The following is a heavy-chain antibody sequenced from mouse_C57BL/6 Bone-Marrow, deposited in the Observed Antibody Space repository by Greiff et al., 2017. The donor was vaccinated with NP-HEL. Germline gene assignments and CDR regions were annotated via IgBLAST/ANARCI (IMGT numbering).Heavy chain of an antibody. CDR1: GYTFTDYY. CDR2: INPYNGGT. V-gene: IGHV1-19*01. J-gene: IGHJ2*01. Sequence: EVQLQQSGPVLVKPGASVKMSCKASGYTFTDYYMNWVKQSHGKSLEWIGVINPYNGGTSYNQKFKGKATLTVDKSSSTAYMELNSLTSEDSAVYYCARSNGYYAFDYWGQGTTLTVSS. CDR3: ARSNGYYAFDY. D-gene: IGHD2-3*01.